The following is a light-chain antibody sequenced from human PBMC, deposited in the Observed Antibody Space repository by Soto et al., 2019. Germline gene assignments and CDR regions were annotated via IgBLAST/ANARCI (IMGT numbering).Light chain of an antibody. CDR1: NSDVGGYNY. CDR2: EVS. Sequence: QSVLTQPASVSGSPGQSITISCTGTNSDVGGYNYVSWYQQHPGKAPKLMIYEVSNRPSGVSNRFSGSKSGNTASLTISGLQAEDEADYYCSSYTSSITLVVFGGGTKLTVL. CDR3: SSYTSSITLVV. V-gene: IGLV2-14*01. J-gene: IGLJ2*01.